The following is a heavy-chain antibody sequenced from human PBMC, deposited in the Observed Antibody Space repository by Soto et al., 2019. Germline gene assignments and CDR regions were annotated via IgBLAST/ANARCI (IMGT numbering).Heavy chain of an antibody. CDR1: GGTFSSYT. D-gene: IGHD3-9*01. J-gene: IGHJ4*02. Sequence: AASVKVSCKASGGTFSSYTISWVRQAPGQGLEWMGRIIPILGIANYAQKFQGRVTITADKSTSTAYMELSSLRSEDTAVYYCARDSDDILTGPTDYWGQGTLVTVAS. CDR2: IIPILGIA. V-gene: IGHV1-69*04. CDR3: ARDSDDILTGPTDY.